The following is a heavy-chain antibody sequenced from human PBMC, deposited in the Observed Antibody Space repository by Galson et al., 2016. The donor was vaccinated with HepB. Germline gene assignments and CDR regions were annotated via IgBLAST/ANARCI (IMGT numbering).Heavy chain of an antibody. D-gene: IGHD1/OR15-1a*01. CDR3: AKRPPNNNNRFVGFDP. J-gene: IGHJ5*02. Sequence: SLRLSCAASGFTFSTYAMSWVRQAPGKGLEWVSVISGNAATTYYADSVKGRFTISRDNSKKTVYLQMNSLRAEDTAVYYCAKRPPNNNNRFVGFDPWGQGTTVTVSS. V-gene: IGHV3-23*01. CDR2: ISGNAATT. CDR1: GFTFSTYA.